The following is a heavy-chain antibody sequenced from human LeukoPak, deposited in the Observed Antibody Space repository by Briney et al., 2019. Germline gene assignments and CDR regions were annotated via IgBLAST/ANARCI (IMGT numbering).Heavy chain of an antibody. CDR1: GFTFSSYW. Sequence: HPGGSLRLSCAASGFTFSSYWMHWVRQAPGKGLVWVSRINSDGSSTTYADSVKGRFTISRDNAKNTLYLQMNSLRAEDTAVYYCAREGRFGEFYFDYWGQGTLVTVSS. CDR2: INSDGSST. V-gene: IGHV3-74*01. CDR3: AREGRFGEFYFDY. J-gene: IGHJ4*02. D-gene: IGHD3-10*01.